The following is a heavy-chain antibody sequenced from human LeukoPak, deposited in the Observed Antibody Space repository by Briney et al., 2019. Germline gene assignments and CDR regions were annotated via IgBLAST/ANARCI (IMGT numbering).Heavy chain of an antibody. J-gene: IGHJ1*01. Sequence: PSETLSLTCTVSGGSVSSGSYYWSWIRQPPGKGLEWIGYIYYSGSTNYNPSLKSRVTISVDTSKNQFSLKLSSVTAADTAVYYCARATDYGEYFQYWGQGTLVTVSS. CDR2: IYYSGST. V-gene: IGHV4-61*01. CDR3: ARATDYGEYFQY. D-gene: IGHD4-17*01. CDR1: GGSVSSGSYY.